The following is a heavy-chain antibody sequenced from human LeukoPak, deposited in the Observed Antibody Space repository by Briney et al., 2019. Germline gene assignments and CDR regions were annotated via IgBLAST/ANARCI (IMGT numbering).Heavy chain of an antibody. J-gene: IGHJ5*02. CDR1: GYTFTGYY. CDR2: INPNSGGT. V-gene: IGHV1-2*02. D-gene: IGHD6-13*01. CDR3: ARGFHSSSWFGGNWFDP. Sequence: ASVQVCCKASGYTFTGYYMHWVRQAPGQGLEWMGWINPNSGGTNYAQKFQGRVTMTRDTSISTAYMELSRLRSDDTAVYYCARGFHSSSWFGGNWFDPWGQGTLVTVSS.